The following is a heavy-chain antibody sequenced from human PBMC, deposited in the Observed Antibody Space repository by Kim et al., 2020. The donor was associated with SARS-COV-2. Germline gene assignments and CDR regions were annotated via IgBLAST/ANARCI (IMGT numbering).Heavy chain of an antibody. J-gene: IGHJ6*02. CDR1: GDSVSSNTAA. D-gene: IGHD6-13*01. CDR3: TRVRRWGSAAGKDYYCYGMDV. Sequence: SQTLSLTCAISGDSVSSNTAARNWIRQSPSRGLEWLGRTYYKSKWYNDYAVSVKSRITINPDTSKNQFSLQLNSVTPEDTAVYYCTRVRRWGSAAGKDYYCYGMDVWGQGTTVTVSS. CDR2: TYYKSKWYN. V-gene: IGHV6-1*01.